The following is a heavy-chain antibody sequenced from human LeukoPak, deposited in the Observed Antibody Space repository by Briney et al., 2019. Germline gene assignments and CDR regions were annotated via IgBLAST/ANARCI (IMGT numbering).Heavy chain of an antibody. J-gene: IGHJ6*02. Sequence: GASLRLSCAASGFTFSSYAMSWVRQAPGKGLEWVSAISGSGGSTYYAGSVKGRFTISRDNSKNTLYLQMNSLRAEDTAVYYCAREGPRDYYYGMDVWAKGPRSPSP. CDR1: GFTFSSYA. CDR2: ISGSGGST. V-gene: IGHV3-23*01. CDR3: AREGPRDYYYGMDV.